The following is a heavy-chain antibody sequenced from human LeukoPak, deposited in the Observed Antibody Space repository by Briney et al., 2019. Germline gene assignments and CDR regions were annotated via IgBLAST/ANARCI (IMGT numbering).Heavy chain of an antibody. CDR3: ARVTYSGSNDY. J-gene: IGHJ4*02. CDR1: GDSISSNSVA. CDR2: TYYRSKWYN. D-gene: IGHD6-19*01. V-gene: IGHV6-1*01. Sequence: SQTLSLTCAISGDSISSNSVAWNWIRQSPSRGLEWLGRTYYRSKWYNDFAVSVKSRMNINPDISRNQFSLQLNSVTPEDTAVYYCARVTYSGSNDYWGQGTLVTVSS.